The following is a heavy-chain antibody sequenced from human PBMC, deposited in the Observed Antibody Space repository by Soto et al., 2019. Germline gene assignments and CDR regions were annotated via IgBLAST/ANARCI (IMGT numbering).Heavy chain of an antibody. CDR3: ATLTPGIAVDGGWFDP. Sequence: WASVKVSCKASGGTFSSYAISWVRQAPGQGLEWMGGIIPIFGTANYAQKFQGRVTITADESTSTAYMELSSLRSEDTAVYYCATLTPGIAVDGGWFDPRRQGTLGIVS. CDR2: IIPIFGTA. V-gene: IGHV1-69*13. J-gene: IGHJ5*02. D-gene: IGHD6-19*01. CDR1: GGTFSSYA.